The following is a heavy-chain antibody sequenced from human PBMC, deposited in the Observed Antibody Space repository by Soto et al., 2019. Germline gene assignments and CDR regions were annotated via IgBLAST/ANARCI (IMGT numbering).Heavy chain of an antibody. J-gene: IGHJ4*02. CDR1: GYNFTSYA. D-gene: IGHD3-3*01. V-gene: IGHV1-18*01. CDR2: ISAYNGNT. CDR3: ARVPVTGYYDFWSGYYWEFDY. Sequence: ASEKVSCKASGYNFTSYAISWVRQAPGQGLEGKGWISAYNGNTNYAQKLQGRVTMTTDTSTSTAYMELRSLRSDDTAVYYCARVPVTGYYDFWSGYYWEFDYWGQGTLVTVSS.